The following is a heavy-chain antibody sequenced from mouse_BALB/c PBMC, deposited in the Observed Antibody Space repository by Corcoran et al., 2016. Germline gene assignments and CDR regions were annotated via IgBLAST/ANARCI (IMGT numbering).Heavy chain of an antibody. D-gene: IGHD2-3*01. Sequence: QVTLKESGPGILQPSQTLSLTCSFSGFSLSTSGMGVSWIRQPSGKGLEWLAHISWDDDKSYNPSLKSRLTISKDTSSNQVFLKITSVDTADTATYYCARWLLKDGFAYWGQGTLVTVSA. J-gene: IGHJ3*01. CDR3: ARWLLKDGFAY. CDR1: GFSLSTSGMG. CDR2: ISWDDDK. V-gene: IGHV8-12*01.